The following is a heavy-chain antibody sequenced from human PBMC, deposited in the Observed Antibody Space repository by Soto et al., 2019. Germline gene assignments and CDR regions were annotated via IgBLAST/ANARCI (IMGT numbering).Heavy chain of an antibody. V-gene: IGHV3-30-3*01. J-gene: IGHJ4*02. CDR1: GFTFSSYA. CDR3: AREGAWELRY. D-gene: IGHD1-26*01. CDR2: ISYDGSNK. Sequence: QVQLVESGGGVVQPGRSLRLSCAASGFTFSSYAMHWVRQAPGKGLEWVAVISYDGSNKYYADSVKGRFTTSRDNSKNTLYLQMNSLRAEDTAVYYCAREGAWELRYWGQGTLVTVTS.